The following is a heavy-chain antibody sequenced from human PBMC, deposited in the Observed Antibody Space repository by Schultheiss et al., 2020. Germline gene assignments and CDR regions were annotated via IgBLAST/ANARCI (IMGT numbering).Heavy chain of an antibody. CDR3: ARVMYSSSWYGGYYYYYMDV. D-gene: IGHD6-13*01. J-gene: IGHJ6*03. V-gene: IGHV3-30*03. CDR2: ISYDGSNK. Sequence: GGSLRLSCAAFGFNFSSSWMSWVRQAPGKGLEWVAVISYDGSNKYYADSVKGRFTISRDNAKNSLYLQMNSLRAEDTAVYYCARVMYSSSWYGGYYYYYMDVWGKGTTVTVSS. CDR1: GFNFSSSW.